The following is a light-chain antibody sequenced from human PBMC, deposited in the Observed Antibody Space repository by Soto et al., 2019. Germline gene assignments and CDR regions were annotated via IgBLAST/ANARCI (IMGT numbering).Light chain of an antibody. Sequence: EHVLTQSPDTLSLSPGERATLSCRASQSVSNGYLAWYQQRPGQAPRLLISGASSRATGIPDRFSGGGSGTDFTLTINSLQPEDFATYYCQQTYSSSTFGPGTKVDIK. CDR2: GAS. V-gene: IGKV3-20*01. CDR1: QSVSNGY. CDR3: QQTYSSST. J-gene: IGKJ3*01.